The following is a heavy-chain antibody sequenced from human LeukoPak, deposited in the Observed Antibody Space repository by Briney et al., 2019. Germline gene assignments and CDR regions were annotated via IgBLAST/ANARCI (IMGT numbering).Heavy chain of an antibody. CDR3: ARDRYGDYVFDY. V-gene: IGHV3-48*02. CDR2: ISGSGSTI. Sequence: TGGSLRLSCAASGFTFSSYAMNWVRQAPGKALEWVSYISGSGSTIYYADFVKGRFAISRDNAKNTLYLQLISLTDEDTAVYYCARDRYGDYVFDYWGQGTLVTVSS. J-gene: IGHJ4*02. D-gene: IGHD4-17*01. CDR1: GFTFSSYA.